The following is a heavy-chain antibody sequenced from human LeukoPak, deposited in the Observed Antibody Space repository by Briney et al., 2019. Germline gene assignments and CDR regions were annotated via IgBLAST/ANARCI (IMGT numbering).Heavy chain of an antibody. Sequence: GGSLRLSCAASGFIFSSYWMHWVRHAPGKGLAWVSRINTDGSSTSYADSVKGRFTISRDNAKNTLYLQMNSLRAEDTAVYYCARDLMYNVNCGGCWGQGTLVTVSS. CDR3: ARDLMYNVNCGGC. J-gene: IGHJ4*02. D-gene: IGHD1-14*01. CDR1: GFIFSSYW. CDR2: INTDGSST. V-gene: IGHV3-74*01.